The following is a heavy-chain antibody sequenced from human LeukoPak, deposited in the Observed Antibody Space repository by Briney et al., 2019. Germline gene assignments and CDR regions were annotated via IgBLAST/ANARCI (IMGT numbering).Heavy chain of an antibody. CDR2: MSYGGTYK. V-gene: IGHV3-30-3*01. CDR3: AKDFNSGSYYEYYFDY. J-gene: IGHJ4*02. D-gene: IGHD1-26*01. CDR1: GFTFSSYA. Sequence: GGSLRLSCAASGFTFSSYAMHWVRQAPGKGLGWVAVMSYGGTYKYYADSVKGRFTISRDNSKNTLYLQMNSLRAEDTAVYYCAKDFNSGSYYEYYFDYWGQGTLVTVSS.